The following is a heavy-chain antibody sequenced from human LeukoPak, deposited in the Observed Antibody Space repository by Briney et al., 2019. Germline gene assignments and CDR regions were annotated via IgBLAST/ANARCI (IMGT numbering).Heavy chain of an antibody. CDR1: GDSISSYY. Sequence: SESLSLTCTVPGDSISSYYWSWIRQPAGKGLEWIGRVYVTGSTNLNPALQSRVTMSVDTSKNQFSLKLTSVTAADTAVYYCARDRQWLVDHWGQGTLVTVSS. V-gene: IGHV4-4*07. D-gene: IGHD6-19*01. CDR3: ARDRQWLVDH. J-gene: IGHJ5*02. CDR2: VYVTGST.